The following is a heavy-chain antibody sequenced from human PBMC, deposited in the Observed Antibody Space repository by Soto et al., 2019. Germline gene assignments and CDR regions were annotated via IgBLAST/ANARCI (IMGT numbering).Heavy chain of an antibody. V-gene: IGHV3-15*01. CDR2: IKSKTDGGTT. D-gene: IGHD6-13*01. J-gene: IGHJ4*02. Sequence: GGSLRLSCAASGFTFSNAWMSWVRQAPGKGLEWVGRIKSKTDGGTTDYAAPVKGRFTISRDDSKNTLYLQMNSLKTEDTAVYYCTTAYSSSWYFDYWGQGTLVTVSS. CDR3: TTAYSSSWYFDY. CDR1: GFTFSNAW.